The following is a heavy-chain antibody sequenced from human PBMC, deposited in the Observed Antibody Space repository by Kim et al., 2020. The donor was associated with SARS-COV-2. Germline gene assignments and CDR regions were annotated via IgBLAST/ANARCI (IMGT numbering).Heavy chain of an antibody. D-gene: IGHD3-10*01. CDR3: ARDSEPQITMIRDLTLYYYGMDV. V-gene: IGHV3-21*01. CDR2: ISSSSSYI. Sequence: GGSLRLSCAASGFTFSSYSMNWVRQAPGKGLEWVSSISSSSSYIYYADSVKGRFTISRDNAKNSLFLQMNSLRAEDTAVYYCARDSEPQITMIRDLTLYYYGMDVWGQGTTVTVSS. CDR1: GFTFSSYS. J-gene: IGHJ6*02.